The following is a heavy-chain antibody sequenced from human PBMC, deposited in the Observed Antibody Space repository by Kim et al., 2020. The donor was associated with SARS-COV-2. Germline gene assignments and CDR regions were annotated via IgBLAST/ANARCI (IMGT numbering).Heavy chain of an antibody. CDR3: AKASSSSFTNAFDI. Sequence: GGSLRLSCAASGFTFSSYGMHWVRQAPGKGLEWVAVISYDGSNKYYADSVKGRFTISRDNSKNTLYLQMNSLRAEDTAVYYCAKASSSSFTNAFDIWGQGTMVTVSS. CDR2: ISYDGSNK. D-gene: IGHD6-13*01. J-gene: IGHJ3*02. V-gene: IGHV3-30*18. CDR1: GFTFSSYG.